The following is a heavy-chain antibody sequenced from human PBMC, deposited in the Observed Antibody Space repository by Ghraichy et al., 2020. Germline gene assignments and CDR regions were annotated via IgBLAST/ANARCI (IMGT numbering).Heavy chain of an antibody. J-gene: IGHJ4*02. CDR2: IYYNGKS. CDR3: ARRGYDDYHGYLRD. V-gene: IGHV4-30-4*01. Sequence: LSLTCTVSGDSISSGDYYWSWIRQPPGKGLEWIGNIYYNGKSFYNSSLRSRVSMSVDTSKNQFSVNLSFVTAADTAVYYCARRGYDDYHGYLRDWGQGTLVTVSS. D-gene: IGHD3-16*01. CDR1: GDSISSGDYY.